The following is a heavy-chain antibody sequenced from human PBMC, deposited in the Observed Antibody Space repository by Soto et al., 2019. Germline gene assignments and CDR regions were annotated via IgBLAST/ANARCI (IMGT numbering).Heavy chain of an antibody. D-gene: IGHD3-22*01. Sequence: QVQLVESGGGVVQPGRSLRLSCAASGFTFSSYGMHWVRQAPGKGLEWVAVIWYDGSNKYYADSVKGRFTISRDNSKNTLDLQMNSLRAEDMAVYYCARDSSGYYVYYYGMDVWCQGTTVTVSS. V-gene: IGHV3-33*01. J-gene: IGHJ6*02. CDR3: ARDSSGYYVYYYGMDV. CDR2: IWYDGSNK. CDR1: GFTFSSYG.